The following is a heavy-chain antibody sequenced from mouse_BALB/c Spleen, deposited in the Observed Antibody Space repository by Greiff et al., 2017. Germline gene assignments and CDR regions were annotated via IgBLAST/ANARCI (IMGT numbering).Heavy chain of an antibody. Sequence: QVQLQQSGPGLVAPSQSLSITCTVSGFSLTSYGVHWVRQPPGKGLEWLGVIWAGGSTNYNSALMSRLSISKDNSKSQVFLKMNSLQTDDTAMYYCASKVPGFAYWGQGTLVTVSA. CDR3: ASKVPGFAY. V-gene: IGHV2-9*02. CDR1: GFSLTSYG. CDR2: IWAGGST. J-gene: IGHJ3*01.